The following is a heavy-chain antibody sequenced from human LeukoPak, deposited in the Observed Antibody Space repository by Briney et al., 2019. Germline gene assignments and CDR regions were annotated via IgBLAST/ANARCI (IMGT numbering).Heavy chain of an antibody. J-gene: IGHJ4*02. CDR1: GGSISSSSYY. Sequence: SETLSLTCTVSGGSISSSSYYWGWIRQPPGKGLEWIGSIYYSGSTYYNPSLKSRVTISVDTSKNQFSLKLSSVTAADTAVYYCARRGGSYKRDFDYWGQGTLVTVSS. CDR2: IYYSGST. D-gene: IGHD1-26*01. CDR3: ARRGGSYKRDFDY. V-gene: IGHV4-39*01.